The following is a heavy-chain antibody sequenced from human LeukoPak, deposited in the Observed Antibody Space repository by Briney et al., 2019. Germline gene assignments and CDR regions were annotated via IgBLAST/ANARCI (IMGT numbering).Heavy chain of an antibody. J-gene: IGHJ3*02. CDR3: ARDQHYYDSSGYFDAFDI. D-gene: IGHD3-22*01. V-gene: IGHV3-74*01. CDR2: INSDGSST. Sequence: GGSLRLSCAASGFTFSSYWMHWVRQAPGKGLVWVSRINSDGSSTSYADSVKGRFTISRDNAKNTLYLQMNSLRAEDTAVYYCARDQHYYDSSGYFDAFDIWGQGTMVTVSS. CDR1: GFTFSSYW.